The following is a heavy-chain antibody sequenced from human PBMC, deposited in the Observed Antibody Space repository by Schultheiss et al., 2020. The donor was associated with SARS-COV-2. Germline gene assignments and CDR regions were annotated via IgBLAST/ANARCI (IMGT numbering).Heavy chain of an antibody. CDR1: GGSISSSNW. D-gene: IGHD3-9*01. J-gene: IGHJ4*02. V-gene: IGHV4-30-4*01. CDR3: ARLYDILTGYYTYYFDY. CDR2: IYYSGST. Sequence: SETLSLTCAVSGGSISSSNWWSWIRQPPGKGLEWIGYIYYSGSTYYNPSLKSRVTISVDTSKNQFSLKLSSVTAADTAVYYCARLYDILTGYYTYYFDYWGQGTLVTVSS.